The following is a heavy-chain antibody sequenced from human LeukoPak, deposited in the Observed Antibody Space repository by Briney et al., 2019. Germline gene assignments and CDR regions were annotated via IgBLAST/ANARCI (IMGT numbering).Heavy chain of an antibody. Sequence: SETLSLTCAVYGGSFSGYYWSWIRQPAGKGLEWIGEINHSGSTNYNPSLKSRVTISVDTSKNQFSLKLSSVTAADTAVYYCARARYRTPDYWGQGTLVTVSS. V-gene: IGHV4-34*01. CDR1: GGSFSGYY. J-gene: IGHJ4*02. D-gene: IGHD1-14*01. CDR3: ARARYRTPDY. CDR2: INHSGST.